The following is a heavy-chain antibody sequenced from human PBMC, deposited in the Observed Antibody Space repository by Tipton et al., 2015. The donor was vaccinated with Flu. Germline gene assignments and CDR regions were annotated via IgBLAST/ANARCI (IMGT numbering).Heavy chain of an antibody. CDR1: GGFVSSYF. CDR2: VHYSGSS. Sequence: GLVKPSETLSLTCTVSGGFVSSYFWTWIRQAPGKGLEWIGYVHYSGSSNYSPSLKSRVTISLDASKNQFSLKLTSVTAADTAVYYCARDDGDYGSETYHYYYGMDVWGQGTTVTVSS. D-gene: IGHD3-10*01. V-gene: IGHV4-59*02. CDR3: ARDDGDYGSETYHYYYGMDV. J-gene: IGHJ6*02.